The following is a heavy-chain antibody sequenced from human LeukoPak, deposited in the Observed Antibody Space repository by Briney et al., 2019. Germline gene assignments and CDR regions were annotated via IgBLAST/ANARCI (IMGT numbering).Heavy chain of an antibody. CDR3: AKSYSYGYDY. CDR2: IWYDGTNK. CDR1: GFTFSTYG. Sequence: GGSLRLSCVASGFTFSTYGMHWVRQAPGRGLDWVAFIWYDGTNKYYADSVKGRFIISRGNSKNTLYLQMNSLRLEDTAVYYCAKSYSYGYDYWGQGTLVTVSS. D-gene: IGHD5-18*01. V-gene: IGHV3-30*02. J-gene: IGHJ4*02.